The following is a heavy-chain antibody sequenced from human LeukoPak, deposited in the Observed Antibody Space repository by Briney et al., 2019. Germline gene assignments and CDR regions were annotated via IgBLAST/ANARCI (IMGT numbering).Heavy chain of an antibody. V-gene: IGHV7-4-1*02. D-gene: IGHD4-17*01. CDR2: INPNTGNP. Sequence: ASVKVSCKASGYTFTSYAMNWVRQAPGQGLEWMGWINPNTGNPTYAQGFTGRFVFSLDTSVSTAYLQISSLKAEDTAVYYCARPLTVNTRAAFDIWGQGTMVTVSS. CDR3: ARPLTVNTRAAFDI. CDR1: GYTFTSYA. J-gene: IGHJ3*02.